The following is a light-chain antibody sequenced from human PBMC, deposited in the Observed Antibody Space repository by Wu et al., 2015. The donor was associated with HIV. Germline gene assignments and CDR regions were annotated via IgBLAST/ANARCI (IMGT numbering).Light chain of an antibody. CDR2: AAS. CDR3: QQSYSTPGT. Sequence: DIQMTQSPSSLSASVGDRVTITCRASRSISSYLNWYQQKPGKAPKLLIYAASSLQSGVPSRSSGSGSGTDFTLTISSLQPEDFATYYCQQSYSTPGTFGQGTKLEIK. J-gene: IGKJ2*02. V-gene: IGKV1-39*01. CDR1: RSISSY.